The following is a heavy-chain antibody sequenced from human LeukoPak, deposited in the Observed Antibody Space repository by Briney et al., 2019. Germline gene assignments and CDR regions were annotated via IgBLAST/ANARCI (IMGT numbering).Heavy chain of an antibody. J-gene: IGHJ6*02. V-gene: IGHV3-23*01. CDR1: GFTFNNYA. CDR2: ISGSGGTT. CDR3: ATVSGGGLYYDGMDV. D-gene: IGHD1-14*01. Sequence: AGGSLRLSCAASGFTFNNYAMNWVRQAPGKGLEWVSVISGSGGTTYYADSAKGRFTISRDSSKNTLYLQMNSLRAEDTAVYYCATVSGGGLYYDGMDVWGQGTTVTVSS.